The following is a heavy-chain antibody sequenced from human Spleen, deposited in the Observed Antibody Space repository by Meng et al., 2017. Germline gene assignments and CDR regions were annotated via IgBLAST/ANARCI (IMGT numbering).Heavy chain of an antibody. CDR3: AKGLVPPCRGANCYHFDS. D-gene: IGHD2-15*01. CDR2: ISGSGGTT. V-gene: IGHV3-23*01. J-gene: IGHJ4*01. Sequence: GGSLRLSCAASGFTFSTYAITWVRQAPGKGLEWVSTISGSGGTTYYADSVKGRFTISRDNSKNTLYLQVNSLRAEDTAVYYCAKGLVPPCRGANCYHFDSWGRGTLVTVSS. CDR1: GFTFSTYA.